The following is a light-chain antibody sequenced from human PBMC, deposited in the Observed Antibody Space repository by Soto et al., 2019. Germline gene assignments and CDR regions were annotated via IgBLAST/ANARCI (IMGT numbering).Light chain of an antibody. V-gene: IGKV3-15*01. J-gene: IGKJ4*01. CDR1: QSVSSN. CDR2: GAS. CDR3: QQYNNWLST. Sequence: EIVMTQSPATLSVSPGERATLSCRARQSVSSNLAWYQQKPGQAPRLLIYGASTRATGIPARFSGSGSGTEVTLTISGLQSEDFAVYYCQQYNNWLSTFGGGTKVEIK.